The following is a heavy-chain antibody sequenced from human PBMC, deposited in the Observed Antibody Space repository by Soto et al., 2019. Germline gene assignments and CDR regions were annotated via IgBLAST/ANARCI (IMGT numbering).Heavy chain of an antibody. CDR1: GGSCSGYY. Sequence: SQTRPLTCAFHGGSCSGYYWSWIRPPPGKRLEWIGEINHSGSTNYNPSLNSRVTISVDNSKNSLYLQMNSLRAEDTAVYYCARDNWYYDISPYGMNVWGQGTTVTVSS. CDR3: ARDNWYYDISPYGMNV. D-gene: IGHD3-9*01. V-gene: IGHV4-34*01. CDR2: INHSGST. J-gene: IGHJ6*02.